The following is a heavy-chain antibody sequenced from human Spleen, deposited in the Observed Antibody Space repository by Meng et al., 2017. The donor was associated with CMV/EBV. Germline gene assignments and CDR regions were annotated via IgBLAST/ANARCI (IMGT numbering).Heavy chain of an antibody. J-gene: IGHJ4*02. Sequence: YTFTAYYMHWVRQAPGQGLEWMGWINPNSGGTNYAQKFQGRVTMTRDTSISTAYMELSRLRSDDTAVYYCARGMYYYGSGSRPDFDYWGQGTLVTVSS. CDR3: ARGMYYYGSGSRPDFDY. V-gene: IGHV1-2*02. CDR1: YTFTAYY. CDR2: INPNSGGT. D-gene: IGHD3-10*01.